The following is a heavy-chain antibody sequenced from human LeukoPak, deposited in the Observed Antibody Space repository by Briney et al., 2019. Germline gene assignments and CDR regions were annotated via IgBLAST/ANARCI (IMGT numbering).Heavy chain of an antibody. V-gene: IGHV4-4*02. D-gene: IGHD3-10*01. CDR3: ARDSGSGSYTNWFDP. Sequence: GTLSLTCAVSGGSISSSNWWSWVRQPPGKGREWIGEIYHSGSTNYNPSLKSGVTISVDKSKNQFSLKLSSVTAADTAVYYCARDSGSGSYTNWFDPWGQGTLVTVSS. CDR1: GGSISSSNW. J-gene: IGHJ5*02. CDR2: IYHSGST.